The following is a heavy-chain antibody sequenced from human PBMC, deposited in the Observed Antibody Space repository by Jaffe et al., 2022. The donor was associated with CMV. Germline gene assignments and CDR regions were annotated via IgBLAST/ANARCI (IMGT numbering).Heavy chain of an antibody. Sequence: QVQLVQSGAEVKKPGSSVKVSCKASGDTFSRDSFSWVRQAPGQGLEWMGGTIPILGTPKYAQKFEGRVTIIADESTSTAYMELSTLRSDDTAVYYCARDNDGPYAAGSRRRGGMDVWGQGTTVTVSS. CDR1: GDTFSRDS. CDR2: TIPILGTP. V-gene: IGHV1-69*01. D-gene: IGHD3-10*01. J-gene: IGHJ6*02. CDR3: ARDNDGPYAAGSRRRGGMDV.